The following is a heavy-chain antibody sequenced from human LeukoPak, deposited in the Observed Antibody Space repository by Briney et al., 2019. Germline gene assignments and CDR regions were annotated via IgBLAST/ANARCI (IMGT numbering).Heavy chain of an antibody. CDR1: GFTFNDYY. J-gene: IGHJ4*01. CDR2: ISAGGYPI. CDR3: VMTAGPPTDH. Sequence: GGSLRLSCTGSGFTFNDYYMSWVRQAPGKGLEWLSFISAGGYPIYYADSVRGRFTISRDTAKSSLYLQMNSLRVEDTAVYYCVMTAGPPTDHWGQGALVTVSS. V-gene: IGHV3-11*04.